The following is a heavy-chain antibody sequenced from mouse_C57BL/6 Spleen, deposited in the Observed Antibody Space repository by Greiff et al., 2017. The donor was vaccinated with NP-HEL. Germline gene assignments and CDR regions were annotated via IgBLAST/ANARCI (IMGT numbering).Heavy chain of an antibody. J-gene: IGHJ2*01. CDR1: GYSFTGYY. D-gene: IGHD2-4*01. CDR2: INPSTGGT. Sequence: VQLQQSGPELVKPGASVKISCKASGYSFTGYYMNWVKQSPEKSLEWIGEINPSTGGTTYNQKFKAKATLTVDKSSRTAYMQLKSLTSEDSAVYYCARSLYDYDRDDYWGQGTTLTVSS. CDR3: ARSLYDYDRDDY. V-gene: IGHV1-42*01.